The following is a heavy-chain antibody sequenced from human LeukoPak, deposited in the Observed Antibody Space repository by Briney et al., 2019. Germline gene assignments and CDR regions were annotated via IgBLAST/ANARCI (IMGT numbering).Heavy chain of an antibody. D-gene: IGHD3-9*01. CDR3: ARVASTSVYYDILTGLGTYYFDY. V-gene: IGHV3-7*01. J-gene: IGHJ4*02. Sequence: GSLRLSCAASGFTFSSYWMSWVRQAPGKGLEWVANIKQDGSEKYYVDSVKGRFTISRDNAKNSLYLQMNSLRAEDTAVYYCARVASTSVYYDILTGLGTYYFDYWGQGTLVTVSS. CDR2: IKQDGSEK. CDR1: GFTFSSYW.